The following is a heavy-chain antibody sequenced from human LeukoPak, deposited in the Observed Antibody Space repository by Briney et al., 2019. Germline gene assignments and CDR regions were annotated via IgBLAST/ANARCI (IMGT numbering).Heavy chain of an antibody. D-gene: IGHD3-10*01. CDR2: IYYSGST. J-gene: IGHJ4*02. V-gene: IGHV4-39*01. Sequence: SETLSLTCTVSGGSISSSSYYWGWIRQPPGKGLEWIGSIYYSGSTYYNPSLKSRVTISVDTSKNQFSLKLSSVTAADTAVYYCARRPQGRGSGSYYKGPLYYFDYWGQGTLVTVSS. CDR3: ARRPQGRGSGSYYKGPLYYFDY. CDR1: GGSISSSSYY.